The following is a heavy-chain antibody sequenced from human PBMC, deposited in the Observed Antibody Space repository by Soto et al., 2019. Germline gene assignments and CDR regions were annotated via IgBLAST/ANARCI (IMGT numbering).Heavy chain of an antibody. J-gene: IGHJ4*02. Sequence: PSETLSLTCAVSRGSISSDNWWIWVRQAPGKGLEYIGQIYHSGTTDYNPSLSSRVTMSVDKSKNQLTLEVKSVTAADTAMYYCARHWVDGDLDDWGQGTLVTVSS. V-gene: IGHV4-4*02. CDR3: ARHWVDGDLDD. CDR2: IYHSGTT. D-gene: IGHD4-17*01. CDR1: RGSISSDNW.